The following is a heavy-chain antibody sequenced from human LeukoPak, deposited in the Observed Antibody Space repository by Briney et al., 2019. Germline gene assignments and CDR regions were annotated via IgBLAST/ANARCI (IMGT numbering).Heavy chain of an antibody. CDR3: AKDTSAAYYYYGMDV. CDR2: ISWNSGSI. J-gene: IGHJ6*02. V-gene: IGHV3-9*01. Sequence: PGRSLRLSCAASGFTFDDYAMHWVRQAPGKGLEWVSGISWNSGSIGYADSVKGRFTISRDNAKNSLYLQMNSLRAEDTALYYCAKDTSAAYYYYGMDVWGQGTTVTVSS. CDR1: GFTFDDYA. D-gene: IGHD3-3*01.